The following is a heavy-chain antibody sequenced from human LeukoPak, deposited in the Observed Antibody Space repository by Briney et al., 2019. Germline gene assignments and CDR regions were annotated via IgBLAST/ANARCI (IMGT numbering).Heavy chain of an antibody. V-gene: IGHV1-18*01. D-gene: IGHD6-19*01. CDR3: ARTSSSGWYPWYFDL. CDR1: GYTFTSYG. J-gene: IGHJ2*01. CDR2: ISAYNGNT. Sequence: ASVKVSCKASGYTFTSYGISWVRQAPGQGLEWMGWISAYNGNTNYAQKLQGRVIMTTDTSTSTAYMELRSLRSDDTAVYYCARTSSSGWYPWYFDLWGRGTLVTVSS.